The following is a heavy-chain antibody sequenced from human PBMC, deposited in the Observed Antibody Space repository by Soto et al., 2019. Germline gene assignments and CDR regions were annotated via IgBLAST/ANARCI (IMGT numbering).Heavy chain of an antibody. Sequence: SGPTLGNPTGPLTLICTVSGFSLTTGKMGVSWIRLTPGKALGWLVHIFSDNERSYSTSLQGRLTISKESSGSQVVLSMSNVHPVHTGPYHSERIIVYCYREDSATDLRAQGTPVPVS. J-gene: IGHJ4*01. CDR1: GFSLTTGKMG. CDR2: IFSDNER. D-gene: IGHD3-16*02. V-gene: IGHV2-26*01. CDR3: ERIIVYCYREDSATDL.